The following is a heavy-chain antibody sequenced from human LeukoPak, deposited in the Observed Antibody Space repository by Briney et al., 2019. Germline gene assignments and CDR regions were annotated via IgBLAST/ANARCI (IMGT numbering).Heavy chain of an antibody. CDR1: GFTFSSYA. CDR2: ISSNGGST. D-gene: IGHD3-9*01. Sequence: GGSLRLSCAASGFTFSSYAMHWVRQAPGKGLEYVSAISSNGGSTYYADSVKGRFTISRDNSKNTLYLQMSSLRAEDTAVYYCVKGMEDYDILTGVLDVWDQGTTVTVSS. CDR3: VKGMEDYDILTGVLDV. J-gene: IGHJ6*02. V-gene: IGHV3-64D*06.